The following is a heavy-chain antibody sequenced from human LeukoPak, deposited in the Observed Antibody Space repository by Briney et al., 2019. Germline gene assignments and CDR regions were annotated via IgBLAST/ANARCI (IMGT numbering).Heavy chain of an antibody. J-gene: IGHJ5*02. CDR3: ARYCSSTSCQNTRSSGRFDP. D-gene: IGHD2-2*01. CDR1: GFTFSSYA. CDR2: ISGSGSST. Sequence: GGSLRLSCAASGFTFSSYAMSWVRQAPGKGLEWVSAISGSGSSTYYADSVKGRFTISRDNSKNTLYLQMNSLRSEDTAVYYCARYCSSTSCQNTRSSGRFDPWGQGTLVTVSS. V-gene: IGHV3-23*01.